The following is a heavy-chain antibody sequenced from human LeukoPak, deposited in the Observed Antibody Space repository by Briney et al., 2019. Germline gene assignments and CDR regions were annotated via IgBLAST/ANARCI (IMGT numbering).Heavy chain of an antibody. J-gene: IGHJ4*02. CDR2: IRYDGSNK. V-gene: IGHV3-30*02. CDR3: TTQTAWNSALFAY. CDR1: GFTFSSYG. Sequence: GGSLRLSCAASGFTFSSYGMHWVRQAPGKGLEWVAFIRYDGSNKYYADSVKGRFTISRDNSKNTLYLQMNSLKTEDTAVYYCTTQTAWNSALFAYWGQGTLVTVSS. D-gene: IGHD1-7*01.